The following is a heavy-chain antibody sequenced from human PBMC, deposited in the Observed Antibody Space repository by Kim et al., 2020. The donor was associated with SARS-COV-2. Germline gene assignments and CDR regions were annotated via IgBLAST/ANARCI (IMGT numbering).Heavy chain of an antibody. D-gene: IGHD3-3*01. V-gene: IGHV3-53*01. J-gene: IGHJ4*02. CDR1: GFTVSNSY. CDR3: ARGARFSALVDF. CDR2: IYDDGTT. Sequence: GGSLRLSCAASGFTVSNSYMSWIRQAPGKGLEWVPVIYDDGTTHYADSVKGRFTIFRDNPKNTLYLQMNSLSVEDTAVYYCARGARFSALVDFWGQGTLV.